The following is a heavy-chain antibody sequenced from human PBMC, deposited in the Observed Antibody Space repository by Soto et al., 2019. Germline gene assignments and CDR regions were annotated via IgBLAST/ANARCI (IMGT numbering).Heavy chain of an antibody. Sequence: SETLSLTCTVSGGSISSYYWSWIRQPPGKGLEWIGYIYYSGSTNYNPSLKSRVTISVDTSKNQFSLKLSSVTAADTAVYYCARRPDYSNYDWFDPWGQGTLVTVSS. D-gene: IGHD4-4*01. J-gene: IGHJ5*02. CDR3: ARRPDYSNYDWFDP. CDR2: IYYSGST. CDR1: GGSISSYY. V-gene: IGHV4-59*01.